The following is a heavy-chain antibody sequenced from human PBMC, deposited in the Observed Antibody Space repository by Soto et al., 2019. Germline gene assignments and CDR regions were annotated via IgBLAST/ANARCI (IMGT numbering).Heavy chain of an antibody. J-gene: IGHJ6*02. CDR3: AREYSYGPLDV. D-gene: IGHD5-18*01. Sequence: PAESLKISCTAAGFTFSGSDIHWVRQASGKGLEWVGRIRSQPNNYATTDSESVRGRFTFAREDSKNTLYLQMNSLRAEDTAVYYCAREYSYGPLDVWGQGTTVTVSS. V-gene: IGHV3-73*01. CDR2: IRSQPNNYAT. CDR1: GFTFSGSD.